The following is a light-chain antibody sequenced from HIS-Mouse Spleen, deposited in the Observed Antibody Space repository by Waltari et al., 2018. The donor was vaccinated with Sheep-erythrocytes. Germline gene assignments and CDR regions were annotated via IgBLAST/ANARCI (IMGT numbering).Light chain of an antibody. CDR2: AAS. CDR1: QGIRND. Sequence: AIQMTQSPSSLSASVGDRVTITCRASQGIRNDLGWYQQKPGKVPKLLIYAASSLQSGVPSRFSGSGSGTDFTFTISSLQPEDIATYYCQQYDNLPLTFGGGTKVEIK. V-gene: IGKV1-6*01. CDR3: QQYDNLPLT. J-gene: IGKJ4*01.